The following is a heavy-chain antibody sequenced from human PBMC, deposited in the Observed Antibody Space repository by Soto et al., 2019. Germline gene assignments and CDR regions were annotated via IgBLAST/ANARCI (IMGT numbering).Heavy chain of an antibody. V-gene: IGHV1-18*01. Sequence: ASVKVSCKASGYTFTSYGISWVRQAPGQGLEWVGWISAYNGNTNYAQKLQGRVTMTTDTSTSTAYMELRSLRSDDTAVYYCARDSSGESNVDYWGQGTLVTVSS. J-gene: IGHJ4*02. CDR1: GYTFTSYG. CDR3: ARDSSGESNVDY. CDR2: ISAYNGNT. D-gene: IGHD3-10*01.